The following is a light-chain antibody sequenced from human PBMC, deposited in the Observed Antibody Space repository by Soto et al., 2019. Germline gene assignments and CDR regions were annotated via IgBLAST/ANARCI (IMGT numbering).Light chain of an antibody. CDR2: DTS. V-gene: IGKV3-15*01. Sequence: ETVMTPSPGTLSVSLGERATLSCRASQSVSIHLAWYQQKPGQAPRLLIYDTSTRATGIPARFSGSGSGTEFTLTISSLQSEDFAVYYCQQYSNWPPITFGQGTRREI. J-gene: IGKJ5*01. CDR3: QQYSNWPPIT. CDR1: QSVSIH.